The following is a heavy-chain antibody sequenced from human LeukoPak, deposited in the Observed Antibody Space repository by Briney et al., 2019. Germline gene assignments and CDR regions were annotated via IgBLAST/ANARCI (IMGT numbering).Heavy chain of an antibody. V-gene: IGHV4-39*07. CDR3: ASRTYSSSWYDD. Sequence: SETLSLTCTVSGGSISSSSYYWGWIRQPPGKGLEWVGSIYYSGSTYYNPSLKSRVTISVDTSKNQFSLKLSSVTAADTAVYYCASRTYSSSWYDDWGQGTLVTVSS. D-gene: IGHD6-13*01. CDR2: IYYSGST. CDR1: GGSISSSSYY. J-gene: IGHJ4*02.